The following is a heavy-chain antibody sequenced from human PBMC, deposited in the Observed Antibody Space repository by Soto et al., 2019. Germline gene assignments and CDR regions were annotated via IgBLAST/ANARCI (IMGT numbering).Heavy chain of an antibody. V-gene: IGHV3-15*07. CDR1: GFTFINAW. D-gene: IGHD6-19*01. CDR3: TTGPSGGTNYYYYGMDV. Sequence: GGSLRLSCAASGFTFINAWMNWVRQGPGKGLEWVGRIKSKTDGGTTDYAAPVKGRFTISRDDSENTLYLQMNSLKIEDTAVYYCTTGPSGGTNYYYYGMDVWGKGTTVTVPS. J-gene: IGHJ6*04. CDR2: IKSKTDGGTT.